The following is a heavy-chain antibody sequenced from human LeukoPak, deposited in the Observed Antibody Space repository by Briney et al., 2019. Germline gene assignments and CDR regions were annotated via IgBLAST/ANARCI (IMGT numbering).Heavy chain of an antibody. CDR3: AKLDTIFGGLSLDVWSDAFDI. CDR1: GLTFSSYA. Sequence: GGSLRLSCAASGLTFSSYAMSWVRQAPGKGLEWVSAISGSGGSTYYADSVKGRFTISRDNSKNTLYLQMNSLRAEDTAVYYCAKLDTIFGGLSLDVWSDAFDIWGQGTMVTVSS. V-gene: IGHV3-23*01. D-gene: IGHD3-3*01. J-gene: IGHJ3*02. CDR2: ISGSGGST.